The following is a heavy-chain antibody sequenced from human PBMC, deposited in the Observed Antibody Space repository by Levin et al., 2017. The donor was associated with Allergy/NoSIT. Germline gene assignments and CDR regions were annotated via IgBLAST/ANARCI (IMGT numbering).Heavy chain of an antibody. Sequence: GESLKISCKASGYTFTSYDINWVRQATGQGLEWMGWMNPNSGNTGYAQKFQGRVTMTRNTSISTAYMELSSLRSEDTAVYYCARGQEYSSSSYYYGMDVWGQGTTVTVSS. V-gene: IGHV1-8*01. J-gene: IGHJ6*02. CDR2: MNPNSGNT. CDR1: GYTFTSYD. CDR3: ARGQEYSSSSYYYGMDV. D-gene: IGHD6-6*01.